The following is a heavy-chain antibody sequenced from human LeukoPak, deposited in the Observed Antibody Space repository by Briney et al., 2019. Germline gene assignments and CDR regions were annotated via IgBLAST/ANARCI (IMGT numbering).Heavy chain of an antibody. CDR2: ISYSGNT. V-gene: IGHV4-39*07. J-gene: IGHJ3*02. Sequence: PSETLSLTCTVSGGSIISSDYHWGWVRQPPGKGLEWIGTISYSGNTNYNPSLKSRVTISVDKSKNQFSLKLSSVTAADTAVYYCAEYDSSGLGAFDIWGQGTMVTVSS. CDR1: GGSIISSDYH. CDR3: AEYDSSGLGAFDI. D-gene: IGHD3-22*01.